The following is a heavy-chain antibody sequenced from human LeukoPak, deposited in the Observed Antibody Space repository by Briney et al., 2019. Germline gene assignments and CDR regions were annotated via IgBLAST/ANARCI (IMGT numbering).Heavy chain of an antibody. Sequence: SDTLSLTCTVSGGSISSSSYYWGWLRQPPGKGPEWIGNIYYSGSTYYNPSLKSRVTISVDTSKNQFSLKLSSVTAADTAVYYCASGTVTTIGWFDPWGQGTLVTVSS. V-gene: IGHV4-39*01. D-gene: IGHD4-17*01. CDR2: IYYSGST. J-gene: IGHJ5*02. CDR3: ASGTVTTIGWFDP. CDR1: GGSISSSSYY.